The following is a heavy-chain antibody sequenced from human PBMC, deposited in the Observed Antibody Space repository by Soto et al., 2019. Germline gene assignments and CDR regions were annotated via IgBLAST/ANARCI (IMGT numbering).Heavy chain of an antibody. D-gene: IGHD2-2*01. V-gene: IGHV2-5*02. Sequence: QITLEESGPTLVKPTQTLTLTCTFSGFSLSTFGEGVAWIRQPPGKALEWLALIYWDDDKRYSPSLKSRLTITKDTSKDQAVLTLTNMDPVDTATYYCAHRPSIAVVPGGIWIPDYPFDYWGQGTLVTVSS. CDR2: IYWDDDK. J-gene: IGHJ4*02. CDR1: GFSLSTFGEG. CDR3: AHRPSIAVVPGGIWIPDYPFDY.